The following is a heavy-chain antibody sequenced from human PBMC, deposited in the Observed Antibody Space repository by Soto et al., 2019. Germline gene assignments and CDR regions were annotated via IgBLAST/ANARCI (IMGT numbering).Heavy chain of an antibody. CDR1: GFTFSDYY. V-gene: IGHV3-11*05. J-gene: IGHJ2*01. CDR2: IDSSSSYT. CDR3: ARVIAAAGGRRYFDL. Sequence: QVQLVESGGGLVKPGGSLRLSCAASGFTFSDYYMSWIRQAPGKGLEWVSYIDSSSSYTNYADSVKGRFTISRDNAKNSLELQMNSLRAEAAAVYYCARVIAAAGGRRYFDLWGRGTLVTVSS. D-gene: IGHD6-13*01.